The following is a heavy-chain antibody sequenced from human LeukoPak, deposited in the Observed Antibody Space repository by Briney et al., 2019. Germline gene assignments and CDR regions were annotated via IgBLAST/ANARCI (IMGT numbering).Heavy chain of an antibody. CDR2: IYYSGST. V-gene: IGHV4-59*08. Sequence: SETLSLTCTVSGGSISPYYWSWMRQPPGKGLEWIGYIYYSGSTNYNPSLKSRVTISVDTSENQFSLKLNSVTAADTAVYYCATHCSGGSCPRDYYYYMDVWGKGTTVTVSS. CDR3: ATHCSGGSCPRDYYYYMDV. CDR1: GGSISPYY. J-gene: IGHJ6*03. D-gene: IGHD2-15*01.